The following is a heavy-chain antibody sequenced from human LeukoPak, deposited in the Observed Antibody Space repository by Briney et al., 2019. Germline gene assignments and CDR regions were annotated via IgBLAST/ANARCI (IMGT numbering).Heavy chain of an antibody. CDR3: AKRLPPDTNYDFWSGYQLPLGGIGD. CDR2: ISGSGGST. D-gene: IGHD3-3*01. CDR1: GFIFNTYA. Sequence: GGSLRLSCAASGFIFNTYAMSWVRQAPGKGLEWVSAISGSGGSTYYADSVKGRFTISRDNSKNTLYLQMNSLRAEDTAVYYCAKRLPPDTNYDFWSGYQLPLGGIGDWGQGTLVTVSS. J-gene: IGHJ4*02. V-gene: IGHV3-23*01.